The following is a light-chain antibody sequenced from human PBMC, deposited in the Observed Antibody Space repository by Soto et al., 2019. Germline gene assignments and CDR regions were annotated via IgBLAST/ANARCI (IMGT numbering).Light chain of an antibody. CDR3: GTWDSSLSGGV. Sequence: QSVLTQPPSVSAAPGQEVTISCSGSSSNIGNNYVSWYQQLPGTAPKLLIYENNKRPSGIPDRFSGSKSGTSATLGITGLQTGDEADYYCGTWDSSLSGGVFGTGTKVT. CDR1: SSNIGNNY. J-gene: IGLJ1*01. CDR2: ENN. V-gene: IGLV1-51*02.